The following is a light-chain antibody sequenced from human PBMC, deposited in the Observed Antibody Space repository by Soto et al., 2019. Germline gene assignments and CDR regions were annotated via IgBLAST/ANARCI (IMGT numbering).Light chain of an antibody. Sequence: QSALTQPASVSGSPGQSITISCAGTSSDIGGYNYVSWYQQHPGKAPKLIIYDVSNRPSGVSNRFSGSKSGNTASLTISGLQDEDEADYYYSSYTTFPSLYVFGTGTKLTVL. V-gene: IGLV2-14*03. CDR3: SSYTTFPSLYV. J-gene: IGLJ1*01. CDR2: DVS. CDR1: SSDIGGYNY.